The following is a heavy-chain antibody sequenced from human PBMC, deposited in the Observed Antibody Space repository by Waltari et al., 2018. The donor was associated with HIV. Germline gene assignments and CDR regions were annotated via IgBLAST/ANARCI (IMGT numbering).Heavy chain of an antibody. Sequence: QVQLQESGPGLVKPSQTLSLTCTVSGGSISSGSYYWRWIRQPAGRGLEWIGRIYTSGSTNYNPSLKSRVTISVDTSKNQFSLKLSSVTAADTAVYYCARDSGDCSSTSCPPARKYGMDVWGQGTTVTVSS. CDR3: ARDSGDCSSTSCPPARKYGMDV. D-gene: IGHD2-2*01. CDR1: GGSISSGSYY. V-gene: IGHV4-61*02. J-gene: IGHJ6*02. CDR2: IYTSGST.